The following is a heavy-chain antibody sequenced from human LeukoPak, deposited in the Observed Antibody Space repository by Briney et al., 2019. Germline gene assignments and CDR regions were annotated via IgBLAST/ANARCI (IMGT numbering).Heavy chain of an antibody. D-gene: IGHD3-3*01. CDR3: EKFRDFWSGYRDAFDI. CDR2: ISGSGGST. Sequence: GGSLRLSCAASGFTFSSYAMSWVRQAPGKGLERVSAISGSGGSTYYADSVKGRFTISRDNSKNTLYLQMNSLRAEDTAVYYCEKFRDFWSGYRDAFDIWGQVTMVTVSS. V-gene: IGHV3-23*01. CDR1: GFTFSSYA. J-gene: IGHJ3*02.